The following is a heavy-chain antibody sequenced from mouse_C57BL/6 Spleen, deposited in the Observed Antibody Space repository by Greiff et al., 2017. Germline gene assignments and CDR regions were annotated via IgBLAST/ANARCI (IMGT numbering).Heavy chain of an antibody. CDR1: GYTFTEYT. D-gene: IGHD1-1*01. Sequence: QVQLKQSGAELVKPGASVKLSCKASGYTFTEYTIHWVKQRSGQGLEWIGWFYPGSGSIKYNEKFKDKATLTADKSSSTVYMELSRLTSEDSAVYFCARHGPYYYGSSYGYFDVWGTGTTVTVSS. V-gene: IGHV1-62-2*01. J-gene: IGHJ1*03. CDR2: FYPGSGSI. CDR3: ARHGPYYYGSSYGYFDV.